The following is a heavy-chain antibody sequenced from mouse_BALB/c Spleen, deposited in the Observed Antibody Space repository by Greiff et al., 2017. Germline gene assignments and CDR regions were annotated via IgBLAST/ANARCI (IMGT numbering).Heavy chain of an antibody. J-gene: IGHJ2*01. CDR2: ISNLAYSI. CDR1: GFTFSDYG. CDR3: ARSYGPYYFDY. V-gene: IGHV5-15*02. D-gene: IGHD1-2*01. Sequence: VQLKESGGGLVQPGGSRKLSCAASGFTFSDYGMAWVRQAPGKGPEWVAFISNLAYSIYYADTVTGRFTISRENAKNTLYLEMSSLRSEDTAMYYCARSYGPYYFDYWGQGTTLTVSS.